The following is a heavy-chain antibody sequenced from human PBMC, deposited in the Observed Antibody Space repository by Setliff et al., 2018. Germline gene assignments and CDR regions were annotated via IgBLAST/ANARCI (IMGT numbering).Heavy chain of an antibody. CDR2: IYKSGTT. CDR3: ARDQFSSGWYGAPESYFDR. V-gene: IGHV4-59*01. J-gene: IGHJ4*02. D-gene: IGHD6-19*01. Sequence: SLTCNVPVDSMYGYYWSWIRQPPGKGLEWIGYIYKSGTTKYHPSLGSRISMSVDTSKNQFSLNLNYVTTADTAVYYCARDQFSSGWYGAPESYFDRWGQGVLVTVSS. CDR1: VDSMYGYY.